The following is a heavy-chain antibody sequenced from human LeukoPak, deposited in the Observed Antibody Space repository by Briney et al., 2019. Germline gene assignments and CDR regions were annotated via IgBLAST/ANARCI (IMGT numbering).Heavy chain of an antibody. CDR2: IKQDGSEK. J-gene: IGHJ5*02. CDR1: GFTFSSYW. Sequence: GGSLRLSCAASGFTFSSYWMSWVRQAPGKGLEWVAYIKQDGSEKYYVDSVKGRFTISRDNAKNSLYLQMNSLRAEDTAVYYCATVRKSVNSFDPWGQGTLVTVSS. CDR3: ATVRKSVNSFDP. V-gene: IGHV3-7*01. D-gene: IGHD1-7*01.